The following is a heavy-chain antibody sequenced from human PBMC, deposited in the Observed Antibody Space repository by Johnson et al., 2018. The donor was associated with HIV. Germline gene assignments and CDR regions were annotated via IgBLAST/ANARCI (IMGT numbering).Heavy chain of an antibody. CDR1: GFAFSSYP. Sequence: EVQLVESGGGLVQPGGSLRLSCEASGFAFSSYPMSWVRQAPGKGLDWVSAISGGGGNTYYADSVKGRFTISRDNSKSTLYLQMNSLKTEDTAVYYCFETYGSGSLGPFDIWGQGTMVTVSS. D-gene: IGHD3-10*01. J-gene: IGHJ3*02. V-gene: IGHV3-23*04. CDR2: ISGGGGNT. CDR3: FETYGSGSLGPFDI.